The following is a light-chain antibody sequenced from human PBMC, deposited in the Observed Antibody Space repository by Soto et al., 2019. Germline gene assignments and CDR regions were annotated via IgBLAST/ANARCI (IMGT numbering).Light chain of an antibody. V-gene: IGKV3-20*01. Sequence: EIVLTQSPGTLSLSPGERATLSCRASQSVSSSYLAWYQQKPGQAPRPLIYGASSRAIGIPDRFSGSGSGTDFTLTISRLEPEDFAVDYCQQYGSSPWTGGQGTKVEIK. CDR1: QSVSSSY. CDR3: QQYGSSPWT. J-gene: IGKJ1*01. CDR2: GAS.